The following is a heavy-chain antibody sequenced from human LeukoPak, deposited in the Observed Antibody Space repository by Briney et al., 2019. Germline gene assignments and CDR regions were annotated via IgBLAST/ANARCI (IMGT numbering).Heavy chain of an antibody. CDR1: GFTFSSYA. J-gene: IGHJ4*02. V-gene: IGHV3-30*04. D-gene: IGHD3-22*01. Sequence: GGSLRLSCAASGFTFSSYAMHWVRQAPGKGLEWVAVISYDGSNKYYADSVKGRFTISRDNSKNTLYLRMNSLRAEDTAVYYCTKINAYHYDSSGYYFDYWGQGTLVTVSS. CDR3: TKINAYHYDSSGYYFDY. CDR2: ISYDGSNK.